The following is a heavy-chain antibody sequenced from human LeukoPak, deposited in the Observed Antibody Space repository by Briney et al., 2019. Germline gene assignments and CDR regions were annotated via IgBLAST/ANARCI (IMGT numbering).Heavy chain of an antibody. CDR2: INPNSGGT. Sequence: GASVKVSCKDSGYTFTGYYMHWVRQAPGQGLEWMGWINPNSGGTNYAQKFPGRVTRTRDAAISTAYMELSRLRSDDTAVYYCARDGRYYDSSGYYYVYYLDYWGQGTLVTVSS. V-gene: IGHV1-2*02. CDR3: ARDGRYYDSSGYYYVYYLDY. CDR1: GYTFTGYY. J-gene: IGHJ4*02. D-gene: IGHD3-22*01.